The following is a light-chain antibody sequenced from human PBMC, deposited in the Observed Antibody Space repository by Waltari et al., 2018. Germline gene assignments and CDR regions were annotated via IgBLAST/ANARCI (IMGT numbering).Light chain of an antibody. J-gene: IGKJ1*01. Sequence: DIQMTQSPSSVSASVGDRVTTTVRASQGSSSWLCWYQQKPGKAPNRLIYAASSLQSGVPSRFSCSGSGTDFTLTISSLQPEDFATYYCQQANSFPWTFGQGTKVEIK. CDR2: AAS. CDR1: QGSSSW. CDR3: QQANSFPWT. V-gene: IGKV1-12*02.